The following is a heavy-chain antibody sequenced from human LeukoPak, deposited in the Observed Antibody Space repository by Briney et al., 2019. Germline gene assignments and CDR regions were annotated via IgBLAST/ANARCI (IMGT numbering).Heavy chain of an antibody. Sequence: AGGSLRLSCAASGFTFSSYWMSWVRQAPGKGLEWVANIKKDGSEKYYVDSVKGRFTISRDNAKTSLYLQMNSLRAEDTAVYYCATAPNVIVVLGFDLWGRGTLVTVSS. CDR2: IKKDGSEK. CDR1: GFTFSSYW. V-gene: IGHV3-7*01. J-gene: IGHJ2*01. D-gene: IGHD2-2*01. CDR3: ATAPNVIVVLGFDL.